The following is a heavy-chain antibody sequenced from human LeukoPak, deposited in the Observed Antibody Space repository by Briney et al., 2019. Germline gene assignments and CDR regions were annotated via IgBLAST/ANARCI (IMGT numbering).Heavy chain of an antibody. V-gene: IGHV4-39*07. CDR3: ARAIVATTGGFDY. Sequence: SETLSLTCTVSGGSISGSNYYWGWIRQPPGKGLEWIGTIYYSGNTYYNPSLKSRVTISIDTSNNQFSLKLNSVTAADTAVYYCARAIVATTGGFDYWGQGTLVTVSS. CDR2: IYYSGNT. CDR1: GGSISGSNYY. D-gene: IGHD5-12*01. J-gene: IGHJ4*02.